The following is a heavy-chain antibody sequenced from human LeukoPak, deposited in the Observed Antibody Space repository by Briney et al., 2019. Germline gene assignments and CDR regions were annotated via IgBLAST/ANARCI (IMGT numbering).Heavy chain of an antibody. CDR2: IYATGST. D-gene: IGHD3-10*01. V-gene: IGHV4-4*09. CDR3: ARHGSVRSPLGP. CDR1: GGSISSYY. Sequence: SETLPLTCTVSGGSISSYYWSWIRQPPGKGLEWIGYIYATGSTNYNPSLKSRVTISVDTSKNQFSLNLRSVTAADTAVYYCARHGSVRSPLGPWGQGTLVTVSS. J-gene: IGHJ5*02.